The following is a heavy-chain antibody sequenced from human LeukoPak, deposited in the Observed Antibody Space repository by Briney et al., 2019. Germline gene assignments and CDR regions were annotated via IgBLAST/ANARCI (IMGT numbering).Heavy chain of an antibody. Sequence: ASVKVSCKASGYTFIGYYMHRVLQAPGQGLEWMGWINPDSGGTKYAEKFQGRVTMTRDTSITTAYMELRRLRSDDTAVYYCARYNFNDGGFNWFDPWGQGTLVTVSS. CDR3: ARYNFNDGGFNWFDP. D-gene: IGHD1-1*01. CDR2: INPDSGGT. CDR1: GYTFIGYY. V-gene: IGHV1-2*02. J-gene: IGHJ5*02.